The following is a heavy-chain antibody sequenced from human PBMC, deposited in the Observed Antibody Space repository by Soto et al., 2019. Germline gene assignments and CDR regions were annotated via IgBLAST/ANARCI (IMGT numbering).Heavy chain of an antibody. V-gene: IGHV4-39*07. J-gene: IGHJ4*02. CDR2: IYYSGST. CDR1: GGSISSSSYY. D-gene: IGHD3-10*01. CDR3: ARDPIGYGSGLQPPYYFDY. Sequence: PSETLSLTCTVSGGSISSSSYYWGWIRQPPGKGLEWIGSIYYSGSTYYNPSLKSRVTISVDTSKNQFSLKLSSVTAADTAVYYCARDPIGYGSGLQPPYYFDYWGQGTLVTVSS.